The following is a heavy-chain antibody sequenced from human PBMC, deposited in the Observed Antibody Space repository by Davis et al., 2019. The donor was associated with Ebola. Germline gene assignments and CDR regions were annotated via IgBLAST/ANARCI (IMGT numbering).Heavy chain of an antibody. Sequence: ASVKVSCKASGYTFTSYGISWVRQAPGQGLEWMGWISAYNGNTNYAQKLQGRVTMTTDTSTSTAYMELRSLRSDDTAAYYCARDPLYDFWSGYYGDAFDIWGQGTMVTVSS. CDR1: GYTFTSYG. CDR3: ARDPLYDFWSGYYGDAFDI. J-gene: IGHJ3*02. CDR2: ISAYNGNT. D-gene: IGHD3-3*01. V-gene: IGHV1-18*01.